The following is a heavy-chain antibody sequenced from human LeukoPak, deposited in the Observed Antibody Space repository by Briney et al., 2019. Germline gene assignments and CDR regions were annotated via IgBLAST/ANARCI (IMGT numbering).Heavy chain of an antibody. CDR1: GFTFSDYY. Sequence: GGSLRLSCAASGFTFSDYYMSWIRQAPGKGLEWVAYISSSGSTIYYADSVKGRFTISRDNAKYSLYLQMNSLRAEDTAVYYCARVRSGSYLDDYYYYMDVWGKGTTVTISS. CDR3: ARVRSGSYLDDYYYYMDV. V-gene: IGHV3-11*01. J-gene: IGHJ6*03. D-gene: IGHD3-10*01. CDR2: ISSSGSTI.